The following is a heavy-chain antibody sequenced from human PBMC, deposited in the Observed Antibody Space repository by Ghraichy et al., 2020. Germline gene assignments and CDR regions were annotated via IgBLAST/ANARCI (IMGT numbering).Heavy chain of an antibody. CDR3: ASHVTMVRGVHPYFDY. CDR2: IYYSGST. D-gene: IGHD3-10*01. J-gene: IGHJ4*02. V-gene: IGHV4-31*03. CDR1: GGSISSGGYY. Sequence: SETLSLTCTVSGGSISSGGYYWSWIRQHPGKGLEWIGYIYYSGSTYYNPSLKSRVTISVDTSKNQFSLKLSSVTAADTAVYYCASHVTMVRGVHPYFDYWGQGTLVTVSS.